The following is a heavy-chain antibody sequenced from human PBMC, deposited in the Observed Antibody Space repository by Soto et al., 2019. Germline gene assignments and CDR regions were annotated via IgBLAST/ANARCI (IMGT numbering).Heavy chain of an antibody. V-gene: IGHV4-59*01. CDR1: GGSISSSY. CDR2: IYYSGST. D-gene: IGHD5-12*01. J-gene: IGHJ4*02. Sequence: QVQLQESGPGRVKPSETLSLMCTVSGGSISSSYWSWIRQPPGKGLEWIGYIYYSGSTNYNPSLKSRVTISVDTSKNQFSLKLSSVTAADTAVYYCARERRDGYKHYFDYWGQGTLVTVSS. CDR3: ARERRDGYKHYFDY.